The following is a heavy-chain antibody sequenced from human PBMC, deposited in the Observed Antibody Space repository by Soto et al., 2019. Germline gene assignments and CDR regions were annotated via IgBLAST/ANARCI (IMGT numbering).Heavy chain of an antibody. Sequence: PSETLSLTCTVSGGSISSSSYYWGWIRQPPGKGLEWIGSIYYSGSTYYNPSLKSRVTISVDTSKNQFSLKLSSVTAADTAVYYCALLLHSRQTIWFDPWGQGTLVTVSS. CDR1: GGSISSSSYY. D-gene: IGHD3-3*01. V-gene: IGHV4-39*01. CDR3: ALLLHSRQTIWFDP. CDR2: IYYSGST. J-gene: IGHJ5*02.